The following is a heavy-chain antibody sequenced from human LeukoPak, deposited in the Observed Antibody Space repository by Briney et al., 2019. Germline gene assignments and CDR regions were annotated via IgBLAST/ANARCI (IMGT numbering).Heavy chain of an antibody. J-gene: IGHJ3*02. CDR2: INPSGGST. CDR3: VVGIAAAGTIAFDI. D-gene: IGHD6-13*01. Sequence: VASVKVSCKASGYTFTSYYMHWVRQAPGQGLGWMGIINPSGGSTSYAQKFQGRVTMTRDMSTSTVYMELSSLRSEDTAVYYCVVGIAAAGTIAFDIWGQGTMVTVSS. V-gene: IGHV1-46*01. CDR1: GYTFTSYY.